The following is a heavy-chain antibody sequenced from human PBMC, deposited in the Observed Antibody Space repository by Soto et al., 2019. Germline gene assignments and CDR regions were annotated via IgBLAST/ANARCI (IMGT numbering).Heavy chain of an antibody. D-gene: IGHD3-10*01. CDR3: ARVGHVLLWFGESDY. CDR1: GFTFSSYA. CDR2: ISYDGSNK. J-gene: IGHJ4*02. Sequence: QVQLVESGGGVVQPGRSLRLSCAASGFTFSSYAMPWVRQAPGKGLEWVAVISYDGSNKYYADSVKGRFTISRDNSKNTLYLQMNSLRAEDTAVYYCARVGHVLLWFGESDYWGQGTLVTVSS. V-gene: IGHV3-30-3*01.